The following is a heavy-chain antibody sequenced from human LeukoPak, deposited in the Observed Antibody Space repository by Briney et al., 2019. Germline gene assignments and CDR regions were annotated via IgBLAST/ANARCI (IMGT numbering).Heavy chain of an antibody. Sequence: GGSLRLSCAASGFTFSSYWMHWVRQAPGKGLVWVTHINGDGSTTSYADSVKGRFTISRDNAKNTVYLQMNSLRAEDTAVYYCAKGGSSSPRSTFDYWGQGTLLTVSS. V-gene: IGHV3-74*01. CDR1: GFTFSSYW. J-gene: IGHJ4*02. CDR2: INGDGSTT. D-gene: IGHD6-13*01. CDR3: AKGGSSSPRSTFDY.